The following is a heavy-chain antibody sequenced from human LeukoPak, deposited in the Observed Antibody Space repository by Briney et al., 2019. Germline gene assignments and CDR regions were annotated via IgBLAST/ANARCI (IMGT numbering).Heavy chain of an antibody. J-gene: IGHJ5*02. CDR1: GFTFSSYA. CDR2: ISGSGGST. CDR3: AKDGGVMTTNWFDP. Sequence: GGSLRLSCAASGFTFSSYAMSWVRQAPGKGLEWVSAISGSGGSTYYADSVKGRFTISRDNSKNTLYLQINSLRAEDTAVYYCAKDGGVMTTNWFDPWGQGTLVTVSS. D-gene: IGHD4-17*01. V-gene: IGHV3-23*01.